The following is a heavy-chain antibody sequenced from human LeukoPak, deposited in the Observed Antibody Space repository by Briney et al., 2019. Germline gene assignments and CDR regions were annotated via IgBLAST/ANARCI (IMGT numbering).Heavy chain of an antibody. CDR2: INSDGSST. J-gene: IGHJ4*02. CDR3: AIISGYSSGWSLSDFDY. V-gene: IGHV3-74*01. CDR1: GFTFSSYW. Sequence: GRSLRLSCAASGFTFSSYWMHWVRHAPGKGLVWVSRINSDGSSTSYADSVKGRFTISRDNAKNTLYLQMNSLRAEDTAVYYCAIISGYSSGWSLSDFDYWGQGTLVTVSS. D-gene: IGHD6-19*01.